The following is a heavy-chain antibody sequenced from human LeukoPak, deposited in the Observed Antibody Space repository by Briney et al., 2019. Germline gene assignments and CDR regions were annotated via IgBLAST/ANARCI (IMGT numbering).Heavy chain of an antibody. CDR3: ASSTYYDILTGYYSNAFDI. CDR2: INSDGRST. J-gene: IGHJ3*02. D-gene: IGHD3-9*01. CDR1: GFTFSNYW. V-gene: IGHV3-74*01. Sequence: GGSLRLSCAASGFTFSNYWMHWVRQAPGKGLVWVSRINSDGRSTNYADSVKGRFTISRDNAKNTLYLQMNSLRAEDTAVYYCASSTYYDILTGYYSNAFDIWGQGTMVTVSS.